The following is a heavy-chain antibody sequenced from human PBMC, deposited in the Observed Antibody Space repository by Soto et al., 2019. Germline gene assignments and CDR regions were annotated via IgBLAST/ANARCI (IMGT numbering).Heavy chain of an antibody. V-gene: IGHV3-64*01. D-gene: IGHD6-13*01. J-gene: IGHJ6*03. Sequence: EAQLVESGGGLVQPGGSLILSCAASGFTFRNYEMHWVRQPPGKGLEYVSGISNNGAHTDYAKFVKGRYTISRDNSQNTLYLQMCNLRAENMALYYCARRGYGSRWPNVYMDVWGNATTVTVS. CDR2: ISNNGAHT. CDR3: ARRGYGSRWPNVYMDV. CDR1: GFTFRNYE.